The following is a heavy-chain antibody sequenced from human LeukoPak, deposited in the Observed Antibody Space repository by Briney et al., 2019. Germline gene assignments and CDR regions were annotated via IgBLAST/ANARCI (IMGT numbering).Heavy chain of an antibody. CDR2: SIPIFGTA. V-gene: IGHV1-69*13. D-gene: IGHD4-11*01. Sequence: SVKVSCKASGYTFTNYGFIWVRQAPGQGLEWMGGSIPIFGTANYAQKFQGRVTITADESTSTAYMELSSLRSEDTAVYYCASRTVTTPWEYYYMDVWGKGTTVTVSS. CDR1: GYTFTNYG. J-gene: IGHJ6*03. CDR3: ASRTVTTPWEYYYMDV.